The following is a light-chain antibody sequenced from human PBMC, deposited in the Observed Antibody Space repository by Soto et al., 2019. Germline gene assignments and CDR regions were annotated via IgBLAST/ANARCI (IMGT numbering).Light chain of an antibody. Sequence: DIQMTQSPSTLSASVGDRVTITCRASQSITGWLAWFQQKPGQAPHLLIFAAFNLQSGVPSRFSGGGSGTHFTLTISSLQPEDFATYYCQQSYSTPRTFGQGTKVDIK. CDR2: AAF. V-gene: IGKV1-39*01. CDR1: QSITGW. J-gene: IGKJ1*01. CDR3: QQSYSTPRT.